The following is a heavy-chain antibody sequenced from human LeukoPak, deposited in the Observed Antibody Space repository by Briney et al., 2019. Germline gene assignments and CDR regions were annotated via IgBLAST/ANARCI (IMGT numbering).Heavy chain of an antibody. V-gene: IGHV4-31*03. CDR3: ARTTVTTSTWFDP. CDR2: IYYSGST. J-gene: IGHJ5*02. Sequence: PSQTLSLTCTVSGGSISSGGYYWSWHRQHPGRGLEWIGYIYYSGSTYYNPSLKSRVTISVDTSKNQFSLKLSSVTAADTAVYYCARTTVTTSTWFDPWGQGTLVTVSS. D-gene: IGHD4-17*01. CDR1: GGSISSGGYY.